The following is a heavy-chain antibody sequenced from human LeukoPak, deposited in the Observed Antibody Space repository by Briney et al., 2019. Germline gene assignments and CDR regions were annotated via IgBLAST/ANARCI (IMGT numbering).Heavy chain of an antibody. CDR3: AREGPAATQDY. Sequence: PGRSLRLSCAASGFTFSSYGMHWVRQAPGKGLEWVAVISYDGSNKYYADSVKGRFTISRDNSKNTLYLQMNSLRAEDTAVYYCAREGPAATQDYWGQGTLVTVSS. J-gene: IGHJ4*02. CDR1: GFTFSSYG. V-gene: IGHV3-30*03. D-gene: IGHD2-15*01. CDR2: ISYDGSNK.